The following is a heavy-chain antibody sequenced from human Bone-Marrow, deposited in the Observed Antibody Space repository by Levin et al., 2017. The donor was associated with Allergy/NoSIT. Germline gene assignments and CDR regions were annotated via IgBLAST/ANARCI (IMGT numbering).Heavy chain of an antibody. CDR1: GDSISTYY. CDR2: IYSSGTT. Sequence: SCTVSGDSISTYYWSWVRQPADKGLLWIGRIYSSGTTNYNPSLKSRVTMSVDTSKNQFSLKLSSVTAADTAVYYCARDHGYYDSSAYPRFDYWGQGTLVTVSS. D-gene: IGHD3-22*01. V-gene: IGHV4-4*07. J-gene: IGHJ4*02. CDR3: ARDHGYYDSSAYPRFDY.